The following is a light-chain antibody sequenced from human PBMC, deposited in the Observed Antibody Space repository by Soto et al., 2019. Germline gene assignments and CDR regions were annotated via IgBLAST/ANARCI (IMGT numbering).Light chain of an antibody. CDR1: QSVSSSY. CDR2: GAS. CDR3: QQYGSSPSIT. Sequence: EIVLTQSPGTLSLSPGERATLSCKASQSVSSSYLAWYRQKPGQAPRLLIHGASSRATGIPDRFSGSGSGTVFTLTISRLEPEDFAVYYCQQYGSSPSITFGQGTRLDIK. V-gene: IGKV3-20*01. J-gene: IGKJ5*01.